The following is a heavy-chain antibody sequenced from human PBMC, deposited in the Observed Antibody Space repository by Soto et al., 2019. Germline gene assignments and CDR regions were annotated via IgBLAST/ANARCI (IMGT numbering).Heavy chain of an antibody. CDR3: AKQKEVVVTEYYFDY. CDR1: GFTFSSYG. D-gene: IGHD2-21*02. Sequence: QVQLLESGGGVVQPGRSLRLSCAASGFTFSSYGMHWVRQAPGKGLEWVAVIWYDGSNKYYADSVNGRFTISRDNSKNTLYLQMNSLRAEDTAVYYCAKQKEVVVTEYYFDYWGQGTLVTVSS. J-gene: IGHJ4*02. V-gene: IGHV3-33*06. CDR2: IWYDGSNK.